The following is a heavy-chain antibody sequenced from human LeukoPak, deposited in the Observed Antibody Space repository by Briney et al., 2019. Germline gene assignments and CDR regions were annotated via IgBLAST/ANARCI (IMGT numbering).Heavy chain of an antibody. CDR3: AREILYDSTGYYL. Sequence: PSETLSLTCTVSGYSINSGYYWAWIRQPPGKALEYIGSIYHSGSTYYNPSLKSRVTISVDTSKNQFSLNLRSVTAADTAVYYCAREILYDSTGYYLWGQGTLVTVSS. J-gene: IGHJ4*02. D-gene: IGHD3-22*01. V-gene: IGHV4-38-2*02. CDR1: GYSINSGYY. CDR2: IYHSGST.